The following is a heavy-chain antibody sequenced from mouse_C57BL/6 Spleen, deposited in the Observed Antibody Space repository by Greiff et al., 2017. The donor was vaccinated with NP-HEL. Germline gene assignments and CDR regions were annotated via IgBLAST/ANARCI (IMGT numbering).Heavy chain of an antibody. CDR2: IDPSDSYT. Sequence: QVQLQQPGAELVMPGASVKLSCKASGYTFTSYWMHWVKQRPGQGLEWIGEIDPSDSYTNYNQKFKGKSTLTVDKSSSTAYMQLSSLTSEDSAVYYCARSYGSSPNWYFDVWGTGTTVTVSS. CDR3: ARSYGSSPNWYFDV. J-gene: IGHJ1*03. V-gene: IGHV1-69*01. D-gene: IGHD1-1*01. CDR1: GYTFTSYW.